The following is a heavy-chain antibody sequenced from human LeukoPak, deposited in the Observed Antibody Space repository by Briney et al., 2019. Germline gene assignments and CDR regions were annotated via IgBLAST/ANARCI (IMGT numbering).Heavy chain of an antibody. CDR2: INHSGST. D-gene: IGHD3-10*01. CDR3: ARGRMVRGVKRTNDY. V-gene: IGHV4-34*01. Sequence: PSETLSLTCAVYGGSFSGYYWSWIRQPPGKGLEWIGEINHSGSTNYNPSLKSRVTISVDTSKNQFSLKLSSVTAADTAVYHCARGRMVRGVKRTNDYWGQGTLVTVSS. J-gene: IGHJ4*02. CDR1: GGSFSGYY.